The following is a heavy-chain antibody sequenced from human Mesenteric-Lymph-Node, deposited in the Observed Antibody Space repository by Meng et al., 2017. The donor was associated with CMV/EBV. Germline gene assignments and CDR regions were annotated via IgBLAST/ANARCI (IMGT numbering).Heavy chain of an antibody. V-gene: IGHV3-23*01. CDR3: AANPRYYYDSSGYYDSS. D-gene: IGHD3-22*01. CDR2: ISGNSGST. Sequence: GGSLRLSCVASGFTFSSYTMCWVRQAPGKGLEWVSGISGNSGSTYYADSVRGRFTISRDNSKNTLYLQMNSLRAEDTAVYYCAANPRYYYDSSGYYDSSWGQGTPVTVSS. CDR1: GFTFSSYT. J-gene: IGHJ4*02.